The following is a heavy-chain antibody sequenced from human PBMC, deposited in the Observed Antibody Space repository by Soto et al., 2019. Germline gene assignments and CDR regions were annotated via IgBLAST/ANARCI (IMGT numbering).Heavy chain of an antibody. V-gene: IGHV1-2*04. Sequence: ASVKVSCKASGYSFTDYHIHWVRQAPGQGLGWLGRINPKSGGTSTAQKFQGWVTMTTDTSISTASMELTRLTSDDTAIYYCARGDSTDCSNGVCSFFYNHDRDVGG. CDR2: INPKSGGT. D-gene: IGHD2-8*01. CDR3: ARGDSTDCSNGVCSFFYNHDRDV. J-gene: IGHJ6*02. CDR1: GYSFTDYH.